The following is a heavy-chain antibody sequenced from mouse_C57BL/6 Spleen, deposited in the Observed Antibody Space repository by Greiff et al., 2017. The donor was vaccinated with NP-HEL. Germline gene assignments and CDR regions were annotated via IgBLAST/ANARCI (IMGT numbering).Heavy chain of an antibody. J-gene: IGHJ3*01. Sequence: VQLQQPGAELVKPGASVKLSCKASGYTFTSYWMHWVKQRPGQGLEWIGMIHPNSGSTNYNEKFKSKATLTVDKSSSTAYMQLSSLTSEDSAVYYCGIYDGYYVPFAYWGQGTLVTVSA. V-gene: IGHV1-64*01. D-gene: IGHD2-3*01. CDR2: IHPNSGST. CDR1: GYTFTSYW. CDR3: GIYDGYYVPFAY.